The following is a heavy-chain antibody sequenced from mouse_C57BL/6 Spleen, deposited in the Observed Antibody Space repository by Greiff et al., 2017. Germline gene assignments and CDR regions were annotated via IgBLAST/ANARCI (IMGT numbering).Heavy chain of an antibody. CDR3: ARDRYGNYYAMDY. D-gene: IGHD2-10*02. V-gene: IGHV5-4*01. CDR2: ISDGGSYT. J-gene: IGHJ4*01. Sequence: EVKLMESGGGLVKPGGSLKLSCAASGFTFSSYAMSWVRQTPEKRLEWVATISDGGSYTYYPDNVKGRFTISRDNAKNNLYLQMSHLESEDTAMYYCARDRYGNYYAMDYWGQGTSVTVSS. CDR1: GFTFSSYA.